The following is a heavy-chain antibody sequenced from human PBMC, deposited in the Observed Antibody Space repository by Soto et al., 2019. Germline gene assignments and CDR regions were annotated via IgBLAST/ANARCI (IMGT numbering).Heavy chain of an antibody. CDR3: ARGGGSGSFDF. Sequence: SETLSLTCTVSDGSISVYYWHWIRQPPGKGLEWIGYIFYSGSTNSNPSLKSRVTISVDTSKNQFSLKLNSVTAADTAVYYCARGGGSGSFDFWGQGTQVTVSS. CDR1: DGSISVYY. V-gene: IGHV4-59*01. CDR2: IFYSGST. J-gene: IGHJ4*02. D-gene: IGHD3-10*01.